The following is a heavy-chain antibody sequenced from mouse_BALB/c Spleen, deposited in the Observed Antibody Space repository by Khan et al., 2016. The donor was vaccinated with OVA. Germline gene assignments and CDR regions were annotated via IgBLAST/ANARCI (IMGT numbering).Heavy chain of an antibody. J-gene: IGHJ3*01. Sequence: QVQLKQSGAELAKPGASVKMSCKASGYTFTTYWMHWVKQRPGQGLEWIGYIDPSTGYTEYNQKFKDKATLTTDKSSSTAYMQLSSLTSEDSAVCYCARRGLDRIFAYWGQGTLVTVSA. CDR2: IDPSTGYT. CDR3: ARRGLDRIFAY. D-gene: IGHD2-13*01. V-gene: IGHV1-7*01. CDR1: GYTFTTYW.